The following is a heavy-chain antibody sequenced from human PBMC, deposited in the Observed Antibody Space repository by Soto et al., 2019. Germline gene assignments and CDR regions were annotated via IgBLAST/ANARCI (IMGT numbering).Heavy chain of an antibody. CDR3: ARAGRLHGDYTPGWLDR. CDR2: IYYSGTT. J-gene: IGHJ5*02. D-gene: IGHD4-17*01. V-gene: IGHV4-30-4*01. Sequence: KPSETLSLTCIVSGASINSGDYYWTWIRQSPGKGLEWIGYIYYSGTTYYNPSLQSRVTISVDMSKNQFSLRLHSVTAADTAVYYCARAGRLHGDYTPGWLDRWGQGTLVTVSS. CDR1: GASINSGDYY.